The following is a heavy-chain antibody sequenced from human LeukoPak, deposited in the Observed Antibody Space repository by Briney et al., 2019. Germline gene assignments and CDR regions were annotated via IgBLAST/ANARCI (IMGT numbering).Heavy chain of an antibody. CDR3: ARDPLTYCGGDCFPPVLGLKIDY. CDR2: ISSSSSYI. D-gene: IGHD2-21*02. V-gene: IGHV3-21*01. CDR1: GFSFTSYS. Sequence: GGSLRLSCAASGFSFTSYSFHWVRQAPGKGLEWVSSISSSSSYIYYADSVKGRFTISRDNAKNSLYLQMNSLRAEDTAVYYCARDPLTYCGGDCFPPVLGLKIDYWGQGTLVTVSS. J-gene: IGHJ4*02.